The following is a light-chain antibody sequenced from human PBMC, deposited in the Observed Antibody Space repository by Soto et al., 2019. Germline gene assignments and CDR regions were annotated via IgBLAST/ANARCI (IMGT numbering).Light chain of an antibody. J-gene: IGKJ4*01. V-gene: IGKV3-11*01. CDR2: DAS. Sequence: ESVLTQSPATLSLSPGQRATLSCRASPSVSNSLAWYQHKPGQAPRLLIYDASNRATGVPTRFSGSGSGTDFTLTISSLEPEDFAVYYCPQRNQWPPVTFGGGTRVEIK. CDR1: PSVSNS. CDR3: PQRNQWPPVT.